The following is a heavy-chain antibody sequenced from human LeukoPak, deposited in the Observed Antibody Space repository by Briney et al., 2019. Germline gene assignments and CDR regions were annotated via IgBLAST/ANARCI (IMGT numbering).Heavy chain of an antibody. CDR1: GFPFNMFA. Sequence: PGGALRVSCTGSGFPFNMFAMNWVRQAPGQGREWVSGLCRGGETREYADSVKGRFTVSRDASKNMVFLQMNDLRPEDTAVYYCAKEQRIRHCSEGVCMEGYYFDYWGQGSLVTVSS. D-gene: IGHD2-8*01. CDR3: AKEQRIRHCSEGVCMEGYYFDY. CDR2: LCRGGETR. J-gene: IGHJ4*02. V-gene: IGHV3-23*01.